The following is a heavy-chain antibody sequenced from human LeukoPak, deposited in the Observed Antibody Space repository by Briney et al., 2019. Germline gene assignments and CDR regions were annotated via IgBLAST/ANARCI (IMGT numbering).Heavy chain of an antibody. D-gene: IGHD3-22*01. J-gene: IGHJ4*02. Sequence: PSETLSLTCTVSSGSLSSYYWNWIRQPPGKGLEWIGYIYSSGSINYNPSLKSRVTISGDTSENQFSLRLSSVTAADTAVYYCARASYSYDISGWVPFDYWGQGTLVTVSS. V-gene: IGHV4-59*08. CDR3: ARASYSYDISGWVPFDY. CDR1: SGSLSSYY. CDR2: IYSSGSI.